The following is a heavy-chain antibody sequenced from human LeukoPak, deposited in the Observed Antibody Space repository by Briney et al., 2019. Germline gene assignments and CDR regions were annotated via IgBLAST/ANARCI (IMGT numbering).Heavy chain of an antibody. J-gene: IGHJ5*02. Sequence: SETLSLTCGVSGGAISNYYWNWIRQAPGKGLEWLGRIYTSGSTNYNPSLKSRVTISVDTSKNQFSLKLSSVTAADTAVYYCARGPRFDPWGQGTLVTVSS. CDR2: IYTSGST. CDR1: GGAISNYY. V-gene: IGHV4-4*07. CDR3: ARGPRFDP.